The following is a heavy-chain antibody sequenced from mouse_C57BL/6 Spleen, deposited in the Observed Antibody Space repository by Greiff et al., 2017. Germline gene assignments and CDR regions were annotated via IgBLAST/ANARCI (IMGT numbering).Heavy chain of an antibody. Sequence: VQLQQSGAELVRPGASVKLSCTASGFNIKDDYMHWVKQRPEQGLEWIGWIDPENGDTESASTFQGKATITADTSSNTAYLQLSSLTSEDTAVYYCTRWDGSRHDWGQGTTVTVSS. CDR2: IDPENGDT. J-gene: IGHJ2*01. V-gene: IGHV14-4*01. CDR3: TRWDGSRHD. CDR1: GFNIKDDY. D-gene: IGHD1-1*01.